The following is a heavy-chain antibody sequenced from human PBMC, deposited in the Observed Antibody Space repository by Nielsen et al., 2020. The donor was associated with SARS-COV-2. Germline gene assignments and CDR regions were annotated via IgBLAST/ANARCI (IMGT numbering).Heavy chain of an antibody. CDR2: IIPIFGTA. V-gene: IGHV1-69*01. J-gene: IGHJ6*02. Sequence: WVRQAPGQGLEWMGGIIPIFGTANYAQKFQGRVTITADESTSTAYMELSSLRSEDTAVYYCARGGYSSGWQGGYYYGMDVWGQGTTVTV. D-gene: IGHD6-19*01. CDR3: ARGGYSSGWQGGYYYGMDV.